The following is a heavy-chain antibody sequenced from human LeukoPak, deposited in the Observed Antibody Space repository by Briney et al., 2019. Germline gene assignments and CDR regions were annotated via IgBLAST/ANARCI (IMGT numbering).Heavy chain of an antibody. J-gene: IGHJ4*02. V-gene: IGHV3-30*02. CDR2: IRYDGSNK. CDR1: GFTFSSYG. CDR3: ARDSFRGSYSDY. D-gene: IGHD1-26*01. Sequence: GGSLRLSCAASGFTFSSYGMHWVRQAPGKGLEWAAFIRYDGSNKYYADSVKGRFTISRDNSKNSLHLQMNSLRAGDTAVYYCARDSFRGSYSDYWGQGTLVTVSS.